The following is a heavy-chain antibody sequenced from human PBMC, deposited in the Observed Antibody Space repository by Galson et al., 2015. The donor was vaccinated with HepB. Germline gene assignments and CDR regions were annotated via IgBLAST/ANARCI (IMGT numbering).Heavy chain of an antibody. Sequence: SLRLSCAASGFTFSSYAMHWVRQAPGKGLEWVAVISYDGSNKYYADSVKGRFTISRDNSKNTLYLQMNSLRAEDTAVYYCARELGGSGSYYMVDYWGQGTLVTVSS. CDR2: ISYDGSNK. CDR3: ARELGGSGSYYMVDY. V-gene: IGHV3-30-3*01. CDR1: GFTFSSYA. J-gene: IGHJ4*02. D-gene: IGHD3-10*01.